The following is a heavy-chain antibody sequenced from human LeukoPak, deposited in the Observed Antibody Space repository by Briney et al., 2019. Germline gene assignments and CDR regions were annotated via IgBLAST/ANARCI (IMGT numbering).Heavy chain of an antibody. CDR3: ATDRIAAAGTRDWFDP. J-gene: IGHJ5*02. CDR2: INHSGST. Sequence: SETLSLTCAVYGGSFSGYYWSWIRQPPGKGLEWIGEINHSGSTNYNPSLKSRVTISVDTPKNQFSLKLSSVTAADTAVYYCATDRIAAAGTRDWFDPWGQGTLVTVSS. V-gene: IGHV4-34*01. D-gene: IGHD6-13*01. CDR1: GGSFSGYY.